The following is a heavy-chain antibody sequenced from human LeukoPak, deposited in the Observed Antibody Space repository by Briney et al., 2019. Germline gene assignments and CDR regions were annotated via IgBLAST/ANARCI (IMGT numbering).Heavy chain of an antibody. CDR1: GGSFSGYY. J-gene: IGHJ4*02. D-gene: IGHD3-16*02. CDR3: ARGRAFGGVISY. V-gene: IGHV4-34*01. Sequence: SETLSLTCAVYGGSFSGYYWSWIRQPPGKGPEWIGEINHSGSTNYNPSLKSRVTISVDTSKNQFSLKLSSVTAADTAVYYCARGRAFGGVISYWGQGTLVTVSS. CDR2: INHSGST.